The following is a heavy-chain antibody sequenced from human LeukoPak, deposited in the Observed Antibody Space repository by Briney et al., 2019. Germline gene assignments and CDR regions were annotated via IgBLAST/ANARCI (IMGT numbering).Heavy chain of an antibody. Sequence: PGGSLRLSCAASGFTFSNYGVHWVGQAPGKGLEWVAAISSDGGEKFYADSVKGRFTISRDNSKKTLYLQMNSLRAEDTAMYYCAPNWERGSWYFDRWGRSTLVTVSS. V-gene: IGHV3-30*03. CDR3: APNWERGSWYFDR. D-gene: IGHD1-1*01. CDR1: GFTFSNYG. CDR2: ISSDGGEK. J-gene: IGHJ2*01.